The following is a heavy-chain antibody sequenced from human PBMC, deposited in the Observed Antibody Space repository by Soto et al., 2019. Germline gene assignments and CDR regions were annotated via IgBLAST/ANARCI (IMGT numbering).Heavy chain of an antibody. CDR3: ARHRMPTSPFDY. CDR1: GVSFSDSGSY. D-gene: IGHD5-12*01. CDR2: IYYSGST. J-gene: IGHJ4*02. Sequence: PSETLSLTCTVSGVSFSDSGSYWGWIRQPPGKGLEWLGSIYYSGSTYYTPSLKSRVTMSVDTSKNQFSLKLSSVTAADASVYYCARHRMPTSPFDYWGQGTQVTVSS. V-gene: IGHV4-39*01.